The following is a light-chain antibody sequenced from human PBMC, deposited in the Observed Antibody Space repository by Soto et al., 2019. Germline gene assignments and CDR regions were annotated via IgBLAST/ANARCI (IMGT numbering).Light chain of an antibody. CDR3: SSYTISSTLVV. V-gene: IGLV2-14*01. CDR2: EVS. Sequence: QSVLTQPASVSGSPGQSITISCTGTSSDVGGYNFVSWYQHHPGNAPKLMIYEVSNRPSGVSNRFSGSKSGNTASLTISGLQAEDEADYYCSSYTISSTLVVFGGGTKLTVL. J-gene: IGLJ3*02. CDR1: SSDVGGYNF.